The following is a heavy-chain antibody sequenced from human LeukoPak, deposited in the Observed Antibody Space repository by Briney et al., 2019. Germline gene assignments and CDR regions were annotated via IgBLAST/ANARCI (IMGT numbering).Heavy chain of an antibody. CDR2: ISGSGATT. CDR1: GFTFSSYA. V-gene: IGHV3-23*01. D-gene: IGHD1-26*01. J-gene: IGHJ5*02. CDR3: ARGRYSGSPPNWFDP. Sequence: GGSLRLSCAASGFTFSSYAMTWVRQAPGKGLEWVSIISGSGATTYYADSVKGRFTISRDNSKNTLYLQMNSLRAEDTAVYYCARGRYSGSPPNWFDPWGQGTLVTVSS.